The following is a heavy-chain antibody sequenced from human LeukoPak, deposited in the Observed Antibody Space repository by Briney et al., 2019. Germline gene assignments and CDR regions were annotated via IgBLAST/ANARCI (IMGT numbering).Heavy chain of an antibody. CDR3: ARRLTQYDCFDP. D-gene: IGHD2-2*01. V-gene: IGHV6-1*01. CDR2: TYYRSTWYN. CDR1: GDIVSSNSVT. Sequence: SQTLSLTCAISGDIVSSNSVTWNWIRQSPSRGLGWLGRTYYRSTWYNDYAVSVRGRITVNPDTSKNQFSLHPNSVTPEDTAVYYCARRLTQYDCFDPWGQGILVTVSS. J-gene: IGHJ5*02.